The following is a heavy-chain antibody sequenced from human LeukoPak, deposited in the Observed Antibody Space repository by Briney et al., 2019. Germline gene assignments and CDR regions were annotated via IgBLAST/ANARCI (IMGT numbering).Heavy chain of an antibody. CDR1: GYTFTKYA. CDR2: IDINTGNP. J-gene: IGHJ4*02. CDR3: VRDNFDDRLTTFDL. Sequence: ASVKVSCKASGYTFTKYAMNWVRQAPGQGPEWMGWIDINTGNPTYAQGFTGRFVFSLDTSVSTAYLQIRRLQADDTAVYYCVRDNFDDRLTTFDLWGQGTLVTVSS. V-gene: IGHV7-4-1*02. D-gene: IGHD4-11*01.